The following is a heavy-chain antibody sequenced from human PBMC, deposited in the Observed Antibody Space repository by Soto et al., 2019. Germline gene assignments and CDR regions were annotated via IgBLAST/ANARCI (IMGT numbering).Heavy chain of an antibody. Sequence: LRLSCAATGFMFGTYWMSWVRQAPGKGLEWVANIKHDGNEKYYADSVKGRFTVSRDNVKNFLHLQMSSLRGDDTGVYFCVRATLSWGHYYFRGLDVWGQGTTVTVSS. V-gene: IGHV3-7*01. J-gene: IGHJ6*02. D-gene: IGHD3-22*01. CDR3: VRATLSWGHYYFRGLDV. CDR1: GFMFGTYW. CDR2: IKHDGNEK.